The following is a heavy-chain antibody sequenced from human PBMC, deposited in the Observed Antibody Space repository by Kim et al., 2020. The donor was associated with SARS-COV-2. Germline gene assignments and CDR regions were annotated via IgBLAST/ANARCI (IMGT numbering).Heavy chain of an antibody. J-gene: IGHJ4*02. V-gene: IGHV4-34*01. Sequence: KSRVTISVDTSKNQFSLKLSSVTAADTAVYYCARVGYYDFWSGGELLWDYWGQGTLVTVSS. CDR3: ARVGYYDFWSGGELLWDY. D-gene: IGHD3-3*01.